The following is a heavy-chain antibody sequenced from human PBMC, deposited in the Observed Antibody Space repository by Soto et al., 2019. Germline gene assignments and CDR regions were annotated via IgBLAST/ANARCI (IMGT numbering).Heavy chain of an antibody. D-gene: IGHD3-22*01. CDR2: IFYSGST. CDR3: ARQPTTADSDLWFDP. Sequence: SETLSLTCNVSGGSISSSRSYWAWIRQPPGKGLEWIANIFYSGSTYYNPSLASRVTVSVDTSKNQFSLKLSSVTAADTAVYYCARQPTTADSDLWFDPWGQGTLVTVSS. CDR1: GGSISSSRSY. J-gene: IGHJ5*02. V-gene: IGHV4-39*01.